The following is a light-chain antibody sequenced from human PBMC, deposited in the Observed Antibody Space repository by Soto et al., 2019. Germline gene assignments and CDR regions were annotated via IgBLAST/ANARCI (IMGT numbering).Light chain of an antibody. CDR2: GAF. CDR3: QHYNNYSP. CDR1: PSVTNY. J-gene: IGKJ1*01. Sequence: EIFLTQSPGTLSLSPGERAALSCRASPSVTNYLAWYQQKPGQAPRLVIYGAFNRATGIPSRFSGSGSGTEFTLTISSLQPDDFATYLCQHYNNYSPFGQGTKVDIK. V-gene: IGKV3D-15*01.